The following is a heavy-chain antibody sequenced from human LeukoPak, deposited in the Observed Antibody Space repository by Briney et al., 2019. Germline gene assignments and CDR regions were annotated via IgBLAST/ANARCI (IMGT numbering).Heavy chain of an antibody. CDR3: AKDSMVRGVIITGEYSYFDY. CDR1: GFTFSSYA. CDR2: ISGSGGST. J-gene: IGHJ4*02. D-gene: IGHD3-10*01. Sequence: GGSLRLSCAASGFTFSSYAMSWVRQAPGKGLEWVSAISGSGGSTYYADSVKGRFTISRDNSKNTLYLQMNSLRAEDTAVYYCAKDSMVRGVIITGEYSYFDYWGQGTLVTVSS. V-gene: IGHV3-23*01.